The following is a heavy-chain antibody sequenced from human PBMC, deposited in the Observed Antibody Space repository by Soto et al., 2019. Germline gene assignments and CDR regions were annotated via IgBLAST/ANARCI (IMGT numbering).Heavy chain of an antibody. J-gene: IGHJ5*02. CDR2: ISWNSGSI. V-gene: IGHV3-9*01. CDR3: AKGRLRYFDWFENWFDP. Sequence: GGSLRLSCAASGFTFDDYAMHWVRQAPGKGLEWVSGISWNSGSIGYADSVKGRFTISRDNAKNSLYLQMNSLRAEDTALYYCAKGRLRYFDWFENWFDPWGQGTLVTVSS. CDR1: GFTFDDYA. D-gene: IGHD3-9*01.